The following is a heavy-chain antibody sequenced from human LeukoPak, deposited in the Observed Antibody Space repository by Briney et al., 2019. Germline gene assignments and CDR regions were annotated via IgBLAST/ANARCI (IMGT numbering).Heavy chain of an antibody. Sequence: GESLKISCKGSGYHFPRYWIGGARQMPGKGLEWMGLLYPGDSDTRYSPSFQGQVTISADKSLSTAYLQWSSLKASDTAMYYCARKGGGYYYYYGMDVWGQGTTVTVSS. CDR3: ARKGGGYYYYYGMDV. J-gene: IGHJ6*02. CDR2: LYPGDSDT. CDR1: GYHFPRYW. D-gene: IGHD3-16*01. V-gene: IGHV5-51*01.